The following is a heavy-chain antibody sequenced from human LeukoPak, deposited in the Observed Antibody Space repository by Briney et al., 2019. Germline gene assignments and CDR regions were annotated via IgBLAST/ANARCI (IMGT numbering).Heavy chain of an antibody. CDR3: TRSTGWYNYFDY. Sequence: GGSLRLSCAASGFTFDNYAMHWVRQAPGKGLEWVSGISRNSGSVAYADSVKGRSTISRDNAKNSLYLQMNSLRAEDMAFYYCTRSTGWYNYFDYWGQGTLVTVSS. V-gene: IGHV3-9*03. D-gene: IGHD6-19*01. J-gene: IGHJ4*02. CDR2: ISRNSGSV. CDR1: GFTFDNYA.